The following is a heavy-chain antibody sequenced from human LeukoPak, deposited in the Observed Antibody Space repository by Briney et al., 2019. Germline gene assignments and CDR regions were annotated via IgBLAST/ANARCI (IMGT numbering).Heavy chain of an antibody. D-gene: IGHD1-26*01. J-gene: IGHJ3*02. CDR2: IYHSGST. V-gene: IGHV4-30-2*01. Sequence: PSQTLSLTCAVSGGSISSGGYSWSWIRQPPGKGLDWIGYIYHSGSTYYNPSLKSRVTISVDRSKNQFSLKLSSVTAADTAVYYCARVPIRSGFGSLGAFDIWGQGTMVTVSS. CDR3: ARVPIRSGFGSLGAFDI. CDR1: GGSISSGGYS.